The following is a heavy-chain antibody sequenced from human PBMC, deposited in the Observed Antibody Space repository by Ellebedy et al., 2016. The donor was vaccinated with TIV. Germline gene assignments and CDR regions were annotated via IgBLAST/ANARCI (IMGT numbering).Heavy chain of an antibody. CDR3: ARRGSYGDYAVQINSWLDT. V-gene: IGHV3-7*01. D-gene: IGHD4-17*01. J-gene: IGHJ5*02. Sequence: GESLKISCVASGFSFRSYWMSWVRQAPGKGLEWVANIYQDGSNQYYVDSVKGRFTISRDNADNSLFLQMNSLRADDTAVYYCARRGSYGDYAVQINSWLDTWGRGTLVAVSS. CDR2: IYQDGSNQ. CDR1: GFSFRSYW.